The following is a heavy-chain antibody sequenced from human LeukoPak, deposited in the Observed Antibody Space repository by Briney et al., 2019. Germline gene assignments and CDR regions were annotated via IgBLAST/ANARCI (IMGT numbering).Heavy chain of an antibody. J-gene: IGHJ4*02. CDR3: AKVTVTKTYYFDY. D-gene: IGHD4-17*01. CDR2: IGGSGGST. V-gene: IGHV3-23*01. Sequence: GGSLRLSCAASGFTFSSYAMSWVRQAPGRGLEWVSAIGGSGGSTHYADSVKGRFTISRDNSKNTLYLQMNSLRAEDTAVYYCAKVTVTKTYYFDYWGQGTLVTVSS. CDR1: GFTFSSYA.